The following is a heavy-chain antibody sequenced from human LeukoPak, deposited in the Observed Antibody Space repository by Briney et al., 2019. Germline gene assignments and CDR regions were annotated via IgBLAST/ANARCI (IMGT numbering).Heavy chain of an antibody. J-gene: IGHJ6*03. V-gene: IGHV3-30*18. CDR2: ISYDGSNK. CDR3: AKAGGSYYDYYYYMDV. Sequence: GGSLRLSCAASGLTFSSYGMHWVRQAPGKGLEWVAVISYDGSNKYYADSVKGRFTISRDNSKNTLYLQMNSLRAEDTAVYYCAKAGGSYYDYYYYMDVWGKGTTVTVSS. D-gene: IGHD1-26*01. CDR1: GLTFSSYG.